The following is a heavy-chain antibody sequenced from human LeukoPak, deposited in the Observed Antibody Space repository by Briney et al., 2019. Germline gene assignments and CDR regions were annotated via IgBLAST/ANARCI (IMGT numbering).Heavy chain of an antibody. Sequence: ASVKVSCKASGYTFTGHYMHWVRQAPGQGLEWMGWINPNSGGTNYAQKLQGRVTMTTDTSISTAYMELSRLRSDDTAVYYCARDMWGRALQLWPINFDYWGQGTLATVCS. D-gene: IGHD5-18*01. CDR1: GYTFTGHY. J-gene: IGHJ4*02. V-gene: IGHV1-2*02. CDR2: INPNSGGT. CDR3: ARDMWGRALQLWPINFDY.